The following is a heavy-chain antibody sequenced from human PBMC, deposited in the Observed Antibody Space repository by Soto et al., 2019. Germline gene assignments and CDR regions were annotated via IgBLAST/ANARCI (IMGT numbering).Heavy chain of an antibody. CDR2: LYDLDGS. J-gene: IGHJ3*01. V-gene: IGHV3-53*01. CDR1: GLTVSGKTY. D-gene: IGHD1-1*01. CDR3: ATWHEREHAYDV. Sequence: VQLVESGGGLMQTAESLRLSCAASGLTVSGKTYVAWVRQAPGKGLEWVSALYDLDGSFYSDSVKGRFTTSSDSSKTTVYLQMNDLRPADTAVYYCATWHEREHAYDVWGQGTTVTVSS.